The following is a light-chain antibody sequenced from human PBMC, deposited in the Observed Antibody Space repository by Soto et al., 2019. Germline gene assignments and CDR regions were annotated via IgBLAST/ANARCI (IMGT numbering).Light chain of an antibody. V-gene: IGKV3-15*01. CDR2: GAS. Sequence: EIVMTQTPATLSVSPGERATLSCRASQSVSSNLAWYQQKPGQAPRLVIYGASTRATGIPARFSGSGSGTEFTLTISSLQSEDFAVYYSQQYNNWGTFGQGTKVEIK. J-gene: IGKJ1*01. CDR1: QSVSSN. CDR3: QQYNNWGT.